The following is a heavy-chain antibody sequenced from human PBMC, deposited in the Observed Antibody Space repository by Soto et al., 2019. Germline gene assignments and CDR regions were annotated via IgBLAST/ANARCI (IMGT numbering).Heavy chain of an antibody. V-gene: IGHV3-30*18. CDR2: ISYDGSNK. D-gene: IGHD2-8*01. Sequence: QVQLVESGGGVVQPGRSLRLSCAAAGFTFSSYGMNWVRQAPGKGLEWVAIISYDGSNKYYADSVKGRFTISRDNSKNTLYLQMNSLRAEDTAVYYCAKDRDMNIFGVGGPFDMWGQGTMVTVSS. CDR1: GFTFSSYG. J-gene: IGHJ3*02. CDR3: AKDRDMNIFGVGGPFDM.